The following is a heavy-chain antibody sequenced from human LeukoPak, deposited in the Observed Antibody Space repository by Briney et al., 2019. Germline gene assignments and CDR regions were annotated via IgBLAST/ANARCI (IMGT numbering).Heavy chain of an antibody. J-gene: IGHJ5*02. D-gene: IGHD1-1*01. Sequence: LETLSLTCTVSGGSISSYYWSWIRQPPGKGLEWIGHIYGSGSTNYNPSPKSRVTLSVDTSKNQFSLKLSSVTAADTAVYYCAREGTSGTHLNWFDPWGQGTLVTVSS. CDR1: GGSISSYY. CDR2: IYGSGST. CDR3: AREGTSGTHLNWFDP. V-gene: IGHV4-59*01.